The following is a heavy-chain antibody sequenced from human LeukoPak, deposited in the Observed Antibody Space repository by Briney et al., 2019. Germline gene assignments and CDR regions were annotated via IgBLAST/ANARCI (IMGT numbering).Heavy chain of an antibody. CDR2: INTSGST. CDR1: GGSISSYY. V-gene: IGHV4-4*07. CDR3: ARDLGKSALDYFDY. Sequence: SETLSLTCTVSGGSISSYYWNWIRQPAGKGLEWIGRINTSGSTNYNPSLKSRVTMSVDKSKNQFSLKLISMTAADTAVYYCARDLGKSALDYFDYWGQGTVVTVSS. J-gene: IGHJ4*02. D-gene: IGHD3-16*01.